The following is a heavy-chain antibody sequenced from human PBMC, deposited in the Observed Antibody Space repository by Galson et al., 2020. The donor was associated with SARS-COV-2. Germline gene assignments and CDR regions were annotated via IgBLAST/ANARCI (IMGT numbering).Heavy chain of an antibody. CDR2: IYPGDSDT. CDR3: ARQVALHGDAFDV. J-gene: IGHJ3*01. D-gene: IGHD2-15*01. CDR1: GYSFSTYW. V-gene: IGHV5-51*01. Sequence: GESLKISCQASGYSFSTYWIGWVRQMPGKGLEWIGVIYPGDSDTTYSPSFEGHVTISADKSISAAYLQWNSLKASDNAIYYCARQVALHGDAFDVWGQGTVVSVSS.